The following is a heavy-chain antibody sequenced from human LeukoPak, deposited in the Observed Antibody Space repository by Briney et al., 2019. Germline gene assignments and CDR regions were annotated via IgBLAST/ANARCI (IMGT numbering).Heavy chain of an antibody. J-gene: IGHJ4*02. CDR3: ARDCGWGSTFDY. CDR1: GFTFGHYA. V-gene: IGHV3-21*01. CDR2: ISSSSSYI. Sequence: GRSLRLSCTGSGFTFGHYALAWVRQAPGKGLEWVSSISSSSSYIYYADSVKGRFTISRDNAKNSLYLQMNSLRAEDTAVYYCARDCGWGSTFDYWGQGTLVTVSS. D-gene: IGHD6-19*01.